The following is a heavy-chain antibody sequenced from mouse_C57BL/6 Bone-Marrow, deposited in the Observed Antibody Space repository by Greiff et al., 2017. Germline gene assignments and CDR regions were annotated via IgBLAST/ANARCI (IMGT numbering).Heavy chain of an antibody. CDR1: GYTFTSYW. J-gene: IGHJ4*01. V-gene: IGHV1-52*01. CDR2: IDPSDSET. CDR3: AREGGSSEYYAMDY. D-gene: IGHD3-2*02. Sequence: QVQLQQPGAELVRPGSSVKLSCKASGYTFTSYWMHWVKQRPIQGLEWIGNIDPSDSETHYNQKFKDKATLTVDKSSSTAYMQLSSLTSEDSAVYYCAREGGSSEYYAMDYWGQGTSVTVSS.